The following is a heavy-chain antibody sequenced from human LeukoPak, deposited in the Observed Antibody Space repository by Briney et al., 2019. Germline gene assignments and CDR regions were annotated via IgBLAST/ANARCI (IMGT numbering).Heavy chain of an antibody. V-gene: IGHV4-59*01. CDR3: ARGRYCSGGSRYLVY. CDR2: IYYSGNT. CDR1: GGSISSYY. J-gene: IGHJ4*02. D-gene: IGHD2-15*01. Sequence: SETLSLTCTVSGGSISSYYWSWIRQPPGKGLEWIGYIYYSGNTNYNPSLKSRVTISVDTSKNQFSLKLNSVTAADTAVYYCARGRYCSGGSRYLVYWGQGTLVTVSS.